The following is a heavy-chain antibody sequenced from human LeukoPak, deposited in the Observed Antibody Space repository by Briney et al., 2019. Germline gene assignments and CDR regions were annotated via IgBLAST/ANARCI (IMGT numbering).Heavy chain of an antibody. V-gene: IGHV3-23*01. CDR1: GFTVSSNY. Sequence: PGGSLRLSCAASGFTVSSNYMSWVRQAPGKGLEWVSAISGSGGSTYYADSVKGRFTISRDNSKNTLYLQMNSLRAEDTAVYYCAKEQIVLMVYAFFHYWGQGTLVTVSS. CDR2: ISGSGGST. J-gene: IGHJ4*02. D-gene: IGHD2-8*01. CDR3: AKEQIVLMVYAFFHY.